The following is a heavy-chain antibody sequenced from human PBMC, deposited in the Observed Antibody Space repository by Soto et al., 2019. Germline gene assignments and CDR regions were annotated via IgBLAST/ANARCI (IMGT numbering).Heavy chain of an antibody. Sequence: QVQLQESGPGLVKPSETLSLTCTVSAASITTFYWSWIRQSPGKGLEWIGYIYHTGSTNYNPSLKRRVTISVDTSKNPFSLKLTYVTAADTAVYYGATGGYCSSGSCYSRWGQGTLVTVSS. CDR1: AASITTFY. V-gene: IGHV4-4*09. CDR2: IYHTGST. D-gene: IGHD2-15*01. CDR3: ATGGYCSSGSCYSR. J-gene: IGHJ4*02.